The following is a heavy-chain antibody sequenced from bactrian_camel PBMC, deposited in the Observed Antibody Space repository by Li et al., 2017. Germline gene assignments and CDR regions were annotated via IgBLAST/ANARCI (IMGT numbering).Heavy chain of an antibody. J-gene: IGHJ6*01. D-gene: IGHD4*01. CDR2: IDSKGIMT. Sequence: VQLVESGGGSVQAGGSLRLSCSASGYTHSGMSMAWFRQAPGKEREEVAHIDSKGIMTYAKSVEGRFTISRVNAKNLYLQMNRLEPEDTAMYYCAAFKATMGRCADFGYWGQGTQVTVS. CDR3: AAFKATMGRCADFGY. CDR1: GYTHSGMS. V-gene: IGHV3S31*01.